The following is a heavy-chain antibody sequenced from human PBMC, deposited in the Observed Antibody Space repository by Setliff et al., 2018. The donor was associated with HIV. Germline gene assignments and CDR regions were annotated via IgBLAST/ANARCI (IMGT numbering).Heavy chain of an antibody. CDR1: GGSINSGGYS. CDR2: IYQSGST. V-gene: IGHV4-30-2*01. D-gene: IGHD6-19*01. Sequence: PSETLSLTCAVFGGSINSGGYSWSWIRQPPGKGLEWIGYIYQSGSTYYNPSLKSRVTISVDTSKNQFSLNLNSVTAADTAVYYCARDSMYSSGWYWWYFDLWGRGTVVT. CDR3: ARDSMYSSGWYWWYFDL. J-gene: IGHJ2*01.